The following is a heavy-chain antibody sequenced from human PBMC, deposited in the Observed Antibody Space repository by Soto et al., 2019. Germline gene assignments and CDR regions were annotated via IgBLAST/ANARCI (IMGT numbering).Heavy chain of an antibody. Sequence: LRLSCAASGFTFSSYSMNWVRQAPGKGLEWVSSISSSSYIYYADSVKGRFTISRDNAKNSLYLQMNSLRAEDTAVYYCARARGYDSFYYYGMDVWGQGTTVTVSS. CDR3: ARARGYDSFYYYGMDV. D-gene: IGHD5-12*01. CDR1: GFTFSSYS. V-gene: IGHV3-21*01. CDR2: ISSSSYI. J-gene: IGHJ6*02.